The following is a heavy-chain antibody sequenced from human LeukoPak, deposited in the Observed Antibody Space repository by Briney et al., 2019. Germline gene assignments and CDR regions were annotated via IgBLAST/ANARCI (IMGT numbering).Heavy chain of an antibody. CDR3: ARLVAYCDKTSCSGS. CDR1: GGTVNRDSFY. V-gene: IGHV4-39*07. D-gene: IGHD2-21*01. Sequence: PSETLSLTCSVSGGTVNRDSFYWGWIRQPPGKGLEWIGSVYFAGTTYYNPSLKSRVTISVDTSKNQFSLKLSSVTAADTAVYYCARLVAYCDKTSCSGSWGQGTLVTVSS. CDR2: VYFAGTT. J-gene: IGHJ4*02.